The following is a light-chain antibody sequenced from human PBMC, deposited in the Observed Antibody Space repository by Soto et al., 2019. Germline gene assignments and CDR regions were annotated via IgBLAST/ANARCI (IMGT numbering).Light chain of an antibody. Sequence: EIVLTQSPGTLSLSPGERATLSCGASQSVSSSYLAWYQQKPGQAPRLLIYGASSRATGLPDRFSGSGSGTDFTLTISRLEPEDFAVYYCQQYGSSPETFGQGTKV. J-gene: IGKJ1*01. CDR1: QSVSSSY. CDR3: QQYGSSPET. CDR2: GAS. V-gene: IGKV3-20*01.